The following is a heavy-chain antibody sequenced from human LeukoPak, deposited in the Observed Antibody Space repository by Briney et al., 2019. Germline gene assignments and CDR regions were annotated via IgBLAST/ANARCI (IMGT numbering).Heavy chain of an antibody. D-gene: IGHD5-12*01. CDR3: ATTYSGYDFEAFDI. CDR2: ISAYNGNT. CDR1: GYTFTDYY. J-gene: IGHJ3*02. V-gene: IGHV1-18*04. Sequence: GASVKVSCKASGYTFTDYYMHWVRQAPGQGLEWMGWISAYNGNTDYAQKLQGRVTMTTDTSTSTAYMELRSLRSDDTAVYYCATTYSGYDFEAFDIWGQGTMVTVSS.